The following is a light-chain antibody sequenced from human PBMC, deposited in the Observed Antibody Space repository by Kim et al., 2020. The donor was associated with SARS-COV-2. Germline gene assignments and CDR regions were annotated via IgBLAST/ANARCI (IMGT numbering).Light chain of an antibody. J-gene: IGKJ2*01. CDR3: QQYNSYPYT. CDR1: QGISSY. Sequence: SASVGDRVTITCRASQGISSYLAWFQQKPGKAHKSLIYAASSLQSGVPSKFSGSGSGTDFTLTISSLQPEDFATYYCQQYNSYPYTFGQGTKLEI. V-gene: IGKV1-16*02. CDR2: AAS.